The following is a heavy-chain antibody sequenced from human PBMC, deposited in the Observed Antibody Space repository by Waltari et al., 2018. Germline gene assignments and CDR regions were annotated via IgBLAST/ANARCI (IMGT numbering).Heavy chain of an antibody. CDR3: ARCGGGSGWYGGAFDI. V-gene: IGHV4-38-2*01. J-gene: IGHJ3*02. Sequence: QVQLQESGPGLVKPSETLSLTCAVSGYSISSGYYWGWIRQPPGKGLEWIGSIYHSGSTYYNPSLKSRVTLSVDTSKNQCSRKLSSVTAADTAVYYCARCGGGSGWYGGAFDIWGQGTMVTVSS. CDR2: IYHSGST. D-gene: IGHD6-19*01. CDR1: GYSISSGYY.